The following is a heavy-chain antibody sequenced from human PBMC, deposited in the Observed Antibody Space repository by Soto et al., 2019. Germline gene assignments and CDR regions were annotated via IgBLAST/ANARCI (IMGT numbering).Heavy chain of an antibody. J-gene: IGHJ4*02. D-gene: IGHD6-19*01. CDR2: SHVGTDTT. V-gene: IGHV1-46*01. CDR1: GYTFTSYY. Sequence: QVQLEQSGAEVKKPGASMKVSCQASGYTFTSYYIHWVRQAPGQGLEWMGVSHVGTDTTMYAQKFQSRVTMTRDTCTSTVDMELSSLISEDTAVYFCARESSGTQYFDYWGQGTLVTVSS. CDR3: ARESSGTQYFDY.